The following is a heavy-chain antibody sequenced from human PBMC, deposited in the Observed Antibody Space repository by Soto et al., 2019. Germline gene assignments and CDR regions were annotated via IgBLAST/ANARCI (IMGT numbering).Heavy chain of an antibody. CDR2: IIPIFGTA. V-gene: IGHV1-69*01. Sequence: QVQLVQSGAEVQKPGSSVKVSCKASGGTFSSYAISWVRQAPGQGLEWMGGIIPIFGTANYAQKFQGRVTITADESTSTAYMELSSLRSEDTAVYYCARDPYRRDSSGYYYVDYYYGMDVWGQGTTVTVSS. CDR3: ARDPYRRDSSGYYYVDYYYGMDV. D-gene: IGHD3-22*01. CDR1: GGTFSSYA. J-gene: IGHJ6*02.